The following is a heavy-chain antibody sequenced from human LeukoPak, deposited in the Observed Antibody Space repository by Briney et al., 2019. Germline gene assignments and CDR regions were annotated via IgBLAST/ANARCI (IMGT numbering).Heavy chain of an antibody. CDR1: GYIFTPHH. CDR3: AMSVEMPPIPSFDY. CDR2: VSAANNP. Sequence: ASVTVSCKTSGYIFTPHHIHWMRQAPGQGLELLGWVSAANNPEYSQKFQGRVVITRDASATTSYLELNSLRSEDTAVYYCAMSVEMPPIPSFDYWGQGTLVTVSS. V-gene: IGHV1-3*01. J-gene: IGHJ4*02. D-gene: IGHD5-24*01.